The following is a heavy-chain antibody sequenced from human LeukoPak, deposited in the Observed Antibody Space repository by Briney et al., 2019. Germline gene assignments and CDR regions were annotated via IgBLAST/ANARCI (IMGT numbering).Heavy chain of an antibody. J-gene: IGHJ5*02. CDR2: FRRRANSYTT. Sequence: GGSLRLSCAASGFTSSDHYMDWVRQAPGKGLEWVGRFRRRANSYTTEYAASVKGRCTISRDDSKNSMYPQINSLKTEDTAVYYCARGFNLHSWGQGTLVTVSS. CDR3: ARGFNLHS. CDR1: GFTSSDHY. V-gene: IGHV3-72*01. D-gene: IGHD3-3*02.